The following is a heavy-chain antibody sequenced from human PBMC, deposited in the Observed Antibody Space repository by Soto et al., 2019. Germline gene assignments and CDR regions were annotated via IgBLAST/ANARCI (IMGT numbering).Heavy chain of an antibody. Sequence: GGSLRLSCAASGFTFSSYAMSWVRQAPGKGLEWVSTISGSGGSTYYADSVKGRFTISRDNSKNTLYLQMNSLRAEDTAVYYCAKITCALVGAHDCYYYYGMDVWGQGTTVTVSS. CDR1: GFTFSSYA. CDR2: ISGSGGST. D-gene: IGHD1-26*01. J-gene: IGHJ6*02. CDR3: AKITCALVGAHDCYYYYGMDV. V-gene: IGHV3-23*01.